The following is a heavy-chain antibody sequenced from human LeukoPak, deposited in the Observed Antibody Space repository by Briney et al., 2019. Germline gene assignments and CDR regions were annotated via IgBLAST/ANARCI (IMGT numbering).Heavy chain of an antibody. D-gene: IGHD6-13*01. CDR3: ARISSPESSSWYFGLDY. V-gene: IGHV1-8*01. J-gene: IGHJ4*02. CDR1: GYTFSKFV. CDR2: INPNSGGT. Sequence: ASVKVSCKTSGYTFSKFVITWVRQAPGQGLEWMGWINPNSGGTKYAQKFQGRVTMTRNTSISTAYMELSSLRSEDTAVYYCARISSPESSSWYFGLDYWGQGTLVTVSS.